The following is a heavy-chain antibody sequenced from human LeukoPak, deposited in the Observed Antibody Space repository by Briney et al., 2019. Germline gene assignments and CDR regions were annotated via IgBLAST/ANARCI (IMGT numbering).Heavy chain of an antibody. CDR2: IYSGDST. D-gene: IGHD3-3*01. CDR3: ARDLWDATGY. V-gene: IGHV3-66*02. Sequence: GGSLRLSCPPSGFSSNYMSWVRQAPGKGLEWVSVIYSGDSTYYADSVKGRFTISRDISKNTLYLQMNSLRPEDTAVYHCARDLWDATGYWGQGTLVTVSS. J-gene: IGHJ4*02. CDR1: GFSSNY.